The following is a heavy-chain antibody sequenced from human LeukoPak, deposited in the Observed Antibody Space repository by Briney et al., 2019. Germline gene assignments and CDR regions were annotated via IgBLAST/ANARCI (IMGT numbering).Heavy chain of an antibody. CDR3: AEALRYFDFRHTWAFDI. CDR1: GFTFSSYA. CDR2: ISGSGGST. J-gene: IGHJ3*02. D-gene: IGHD3-9*01. V-gene: IGHV3-23*01. Sequence: GGSLRLSCAASGFTFSSYAMGWVRQAPGKGLEWVSAISGSGGSTYYADSVKGRFTISRDNSKNTLYLQMNSLRAEDTAVYYCAEALRYFDFRHTWAFDIWGQGTMVTVSS.